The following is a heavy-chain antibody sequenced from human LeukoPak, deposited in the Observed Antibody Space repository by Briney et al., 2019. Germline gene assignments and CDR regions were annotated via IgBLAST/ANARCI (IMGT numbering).Heavy chain of an antibody. CDR1: GYTFTSYY. D-gene: IGHD3-3*01. J-gene: IGHJ4*02. Sequence: ASVKVSCKASGYTFTSYYMHWVRQAPGQGLEWMGIINPSGGSTSYAQKFQGRVTMTRDTSTSTVYKELSSLRSEDTAVYYCARDSPTYYDFWSGYYYFDYWGQGTLVTVSS. CDR3: ARDSPTYYDFWSGYYYFDY. CDR2: INPSGGST. V-gene: IGHV1-46*01.